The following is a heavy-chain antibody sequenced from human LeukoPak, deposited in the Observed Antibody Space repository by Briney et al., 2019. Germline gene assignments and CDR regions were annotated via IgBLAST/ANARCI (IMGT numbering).Heavy chain of an antibody. J-gene: IGHJ4*02. D-gene: IGHD3-22*01. CDR3: ARDGVSYYDSSGYYSDY. V-gene: IGHV3-48*01. CDR2: ISSSSSTI. Sequence: GGSLRLSCAASGFTFSSYSMNWVRQAPGKGLEWVSYISSSSSTIYYADSVKGRFTISRDNAKNSLYLLMNSLRAEDTAVYYCARDGVSYYDSSGYYSDYWGQGTLVTVSS. CDR1: GFTFSSYS.